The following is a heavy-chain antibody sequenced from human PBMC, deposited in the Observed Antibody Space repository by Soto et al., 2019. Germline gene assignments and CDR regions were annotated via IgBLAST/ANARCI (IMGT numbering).Heavy chain of an antibody. CDR2: IIPISGTA. CDR1: GGTFSSYA. CDR3: ARSQGSSTSLEIYYYYYYGMDV. Sequence: QVQLVQSGAEVKKPGSSVKVSCKASGGTFSSYAISWVRQAPGQGLEWMGGIIPISGTANYAQKFQGRVTITADEHTSTAYMELSRMRSEDTAVYYCARSQGSSTSLEIYYYYYYGMDVWGQGTTVTVSS. D-gene: IGHD2-2*01. V-gene: IGHV1-69*01. J-gene: IGHJ6*02.